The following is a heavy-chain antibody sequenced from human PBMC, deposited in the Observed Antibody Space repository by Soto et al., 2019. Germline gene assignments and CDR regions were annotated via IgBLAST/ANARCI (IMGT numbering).Heavy chain of an antibody. CDR1: EGTSVDVGGC. CDR3: ARHRQYYDTSGYQKRYFDY. CDR2: IYYSGTT. Sequence: SEPLSVRCSVLEGTSVDVGGCWSFIQKPPGKGLQWLGSIYYSGTTYYSPSLKSRVTISVDTSNNLFFLKLRSVTAADTAVYYCARHRQYYDTSGYQKRYFDYWGQGTQVTVSS. J-gene: IGHJ4*02. D-gene: IGHD3-22*01. V-gene: IGHV4-30-2*03.